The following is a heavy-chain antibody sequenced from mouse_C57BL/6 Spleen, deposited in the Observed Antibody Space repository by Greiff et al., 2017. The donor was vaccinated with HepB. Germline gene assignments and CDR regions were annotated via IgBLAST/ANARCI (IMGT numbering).Heavy chain of an antibody. CDR2: FRNKANNHAT. CDR1: GFTFSDAW. CDR3: TRRNYGREWFDY. D-gene: IGHD1-1*01. V-gene: IGHV6-6*01. J-gene: IGHJ2*01. Sequence: EVQRVESGGGLVQPGGSMKLSCAASGFTFSDAWMDWVRQSPEKGLAWVAEFRNKANNHATYYAESVKGRFIISRDDSKSSVYLQMNSLRAEDAGIYYCTRRNYGREWFDYWGQGTTLTVSS.